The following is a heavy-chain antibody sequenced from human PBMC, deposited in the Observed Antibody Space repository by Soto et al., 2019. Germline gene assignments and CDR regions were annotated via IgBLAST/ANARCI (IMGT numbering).Heavy chain of an antibody. D-gene: IGHD6-19*01. CDR1: GFTFSDYA. J-gene: IGHJ4*02. V-gene: IGHV3-30*18. Sequence: VQLVESGGGVVQPGRSLRLSCAASGFTFSDYAMHWVRQAPGKGLEWVAVVSHDGRNTHYADSVKGRFTISRDSSKKTVSLEMTSLGAEDSGVYYWAKGGRRWLVTSDFNSGGQGARFTVSS. CDR3: AKGGRRWLVTSDFNS. CDR2: VSHDGRNT.